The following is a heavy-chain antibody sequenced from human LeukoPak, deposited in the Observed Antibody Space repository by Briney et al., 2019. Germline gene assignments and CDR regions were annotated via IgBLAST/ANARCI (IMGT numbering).Heavy chain of an antibody. D-gene: IGHD2-8*01. V-gene: IGHV4-34*01. J-gene: IGHJ4*02. CDR1: GWSFSGYY. CDR3: ARKVYAASLDY. Sequence: SETLSLTCAVSGWSFSGYYWSCIRQAPGKGLEWIGEINHSGSTNYNPSLKSRVTISVDTSKNQFSLKLSSVTAADTAVYYCARKVYAASLDYWGQGTLVTVSS. CDR2: INHSGST.